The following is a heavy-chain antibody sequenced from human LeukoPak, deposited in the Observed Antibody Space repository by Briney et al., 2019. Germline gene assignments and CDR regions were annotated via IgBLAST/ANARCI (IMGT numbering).Heavy chain of an antibody. CDR1: GYSFTSYW. D-gene: IGHD2-21*02. CDR3: ARPSYCGGDCYGFEDYYFDY. CDR2: IYPGDSDT. J-gene: IGHJ4*02. Sequence: GESLKISCKGSGYSFTSYWIGWVRQMPGKGLGWMGIIYPGDSDTRYSPSSQGRVTISADKSISTAYLQWSSLKASDTAMYYCARPSYCGGDCYGFEDYYFDYWGQGTLVTVSS. V-gene: IGHV5-51*01.